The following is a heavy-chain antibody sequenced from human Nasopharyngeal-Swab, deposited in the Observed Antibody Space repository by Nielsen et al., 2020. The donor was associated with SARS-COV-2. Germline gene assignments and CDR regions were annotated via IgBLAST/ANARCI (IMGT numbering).Heavy chain of an antibody. CDR3: AKDSGAGFCNDGSCFPTNH. Sequence: GGSLRLSCAASGFTFSGYAMNWVRQAPGKGLEWVSGISGTGDDTYYADSVKGRFTIPRDRSKNTLYLQMNSLRAEDTAVYYCAKDSGAGFCNDGSCFPTNHWGQGTRVTVSS. V-gene: IGHV3-23*01. CDR1: GFTFSGYA. CDR2: ISGTGDDT. J-gene: IGHJ5*02. D-gene: IGHD2-15*01.